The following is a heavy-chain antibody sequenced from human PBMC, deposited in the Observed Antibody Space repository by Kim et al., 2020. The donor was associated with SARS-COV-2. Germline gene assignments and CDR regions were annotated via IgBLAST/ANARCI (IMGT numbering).Heavy chain of an antibody. Sequence: SETLSLTCTVSGGSISSGGYYWSWIRQHPGKGLEWIGYIYYSGSTYYNPSLKSRVTISVDTSKNQFSLKLSSVTAADTAVYYCARAHILNYYGSGSQIYYGMDVWGQGTTVTVSS. J-gene: IGHJ6*02. CDR3: ARAHILNYYGSGSQIYYGMDV. D-gene: IGHD3-10*01. CDR1: GGSISSGGYY. V-gene: IGHV4-31*03. CDR2: IYYSGST.